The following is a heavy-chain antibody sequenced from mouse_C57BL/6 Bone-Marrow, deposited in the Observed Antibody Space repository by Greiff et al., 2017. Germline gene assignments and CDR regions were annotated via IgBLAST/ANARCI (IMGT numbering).Heavy chain of an antibody. J-gene: IGHJ3*01. Sequence: VQLQQSGPELVQPGASVKISCKASGYSFTGYYMNWVKQSPEKSLEWIGEINPSTGGTTYNQKFKAKATLTVDKSSSTAYMQLKIRTSEDSAVYYCARRAAQATGPWFAYWGQGTLCTVSA. V-gene: IGHV1-42*01. CDR3: ARRAAQATGPWFAY. CDR2: INPSTGGT. D-gene: IGHD3-2*02. CDR1: GYSFTGYY.